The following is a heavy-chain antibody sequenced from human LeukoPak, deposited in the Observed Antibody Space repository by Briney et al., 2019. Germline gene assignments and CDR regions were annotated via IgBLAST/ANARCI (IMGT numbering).Heavy chain of an antibody. V-gene: IGHV4-34*01. CDR1: GGSFSGYY. Sequence: SETLSLTCAVYGGSFSGYYWSWIRQPPGKGLEWIGEINHSGSTNYNPSLKSRVTISVDTSKNQFSLKLSSVTAADTAVYYCAREEQQLVPSYWYFDLWGRGTLVTVSS. CDR3: AREEQQLVPSYWYFDL. D-gene: IGHD6-13*01. J-gene: IGHJ2*01. CDR2: INHSGST.